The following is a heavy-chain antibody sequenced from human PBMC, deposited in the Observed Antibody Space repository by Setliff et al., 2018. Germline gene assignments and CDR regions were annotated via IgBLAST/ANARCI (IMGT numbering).Heavy chain of an antibody. V-gene: IGHV1-46*01. CDR3: ARYITGTTPADY. CDR2: IDPSGDYT. J-gene: IGHJ4*02. Sequence: ASVKVSCKASGATFSSYGISWVRQAPGQGLEWMGIIDPSGDYTNYGQKFQGKVTMTRDTSTSTVYMELRSLRSDDTAVYYCARYITGTTPADYWGQGTLVTVSS. D-gene: IGHD1-7*01. CDR1: GATFSSYG.